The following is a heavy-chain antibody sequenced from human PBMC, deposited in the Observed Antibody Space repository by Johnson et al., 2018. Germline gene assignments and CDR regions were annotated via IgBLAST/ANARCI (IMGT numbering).Heavy chain of an antibody. CDR3: ARDDVXWNPPTAYXYSMDV. CDR1: GFTFITYA. J-gene: IGHJ6*04. D-gene: IGHD1-1*01. CDR2: ISHDGSNK. Sequence: QVQLVQSGGGVVQPGRSLRLSCAASGFTFITYAVHWVRRAPGKGLEWVVIISHDGSNKFYADSVKGRFTISRDNSKNTLYLQMNSLRADDTAVYYCARDDVXWNPPTAYXYSMDVWGKGTTV. V-gene: IGHV3-30-3*01.